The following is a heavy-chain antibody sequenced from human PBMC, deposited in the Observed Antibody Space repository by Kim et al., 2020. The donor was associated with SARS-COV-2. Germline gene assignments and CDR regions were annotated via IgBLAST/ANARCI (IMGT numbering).Heavy chain of an antibody. V-gene: IGHV3-74*01. CDR3: ARDAGGSYGDAFDI. J-gene: IGHJ3*02. Sequence: AHSLQGRLTISRHHAKNKLSLQMNSLRAEDTAVYYCARDAGGSYGDAFDIWGQGTMVTVSS. D-gene: IGHD1-26*01.